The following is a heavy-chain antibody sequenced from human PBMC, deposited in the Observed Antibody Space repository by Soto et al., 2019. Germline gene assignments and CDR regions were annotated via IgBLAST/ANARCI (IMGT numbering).Heavy chain of an antibody. CDR2: LSAYNGDT. Sequence: QVQLVQSGAEVKKPGASVKVSCKASGYTFTTYGIRWVRQAPGQGREWMGWLSAYNGDTNYAQQLQGRVTMATDTSANTTYRELRSLRSDDPAVYYCARYVDVLTSRPGDYWGQGTLVTVSS. V-gene: IGHV1-18*04. D-gene: IGHD2-8*02. J-gene: IGHJ4*02. CDR1: GYTFTTYG. CDR3: ARYVDVLTSRPGDY.